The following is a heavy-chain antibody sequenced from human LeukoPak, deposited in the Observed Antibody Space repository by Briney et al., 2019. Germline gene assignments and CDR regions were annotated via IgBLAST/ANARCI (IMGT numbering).Heavy chain of an antibody. V-gene: IGHV1-24*01. D-gene: IGHD6-13*01. Sequence: ASVKVSCKVSGYRLTEVSIHWVRQAPGKGLEWMGGFDPEDAETVYAQKFQGRVTMAEDTSTDTAYMELSSLGSEDTAVYYCATGGYFPDYWGQGTLVTVSS. CDR2: FDPEDAET. CDR1: GYRLTEVS. J-gene: IGHJ4*02. CDR3: ATGGYFPDY.